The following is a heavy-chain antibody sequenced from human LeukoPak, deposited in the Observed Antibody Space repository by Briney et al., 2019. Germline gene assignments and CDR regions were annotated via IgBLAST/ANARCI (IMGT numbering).Heavy chain of an antibody. D-gene: IGHD3-16*01. J-gene: IGHJ6*04. CDR2: ISDDGSNN. V-gene: IGHV3-30*18. CDR1: GFSFRGYG. CDR3: AKDLGWSRFAYYGMDA. Sequence: GGSLRLSCAASGFSFRGYGMHWVRQAPGKGLERVSVISDDGSNNDDADSVKSRFTISRDNSKNTLYLQMNSLRVEDTAVYYCAKDLGWSRFAYYGMDAWGEGGTVIVSS.